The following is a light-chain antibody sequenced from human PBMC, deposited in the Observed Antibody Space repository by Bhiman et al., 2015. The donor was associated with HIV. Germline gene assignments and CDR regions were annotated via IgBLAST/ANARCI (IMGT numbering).Light chain of an antibody. V-gene: IGLV2-14*03. J-gene: IGLJ1*01. CDR1: SSDVGGYNY. Sequence: QSALTQPASVSGSPGQSITISCTGTSSDVGGYNYVSWYQQHPGKAPKLMIYDVSNRPSGVSNRFSGSKSGNTASLTISGLQAEDEADYYCSSYTSGSTPHVFGTGTKVTVL. CDR3: SSYTSGSTPHV. CDR2: DVS.